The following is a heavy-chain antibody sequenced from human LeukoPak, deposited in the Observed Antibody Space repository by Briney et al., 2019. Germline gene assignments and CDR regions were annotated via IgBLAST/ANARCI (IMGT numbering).Heavy chain of an antibody. Sequence: GATVKISCKASGYTFTDYYMHWVQQAPGKGLEWMGRVDPEDGGTIYAGKFQGRVTITADTSTDTAYMELSSLRSEDTAVYYCATVGYYDSSGSIRYWGQGTLVTVSS. J-gene: IGHJ4*02. V-gene: IGHV1-69-2*01. CDR2: VDPEDGGT. D-gene: IGHD3-22*01. CDR3: ATVGYYDSSGSIRY. CDR1: GYTFTDYY.